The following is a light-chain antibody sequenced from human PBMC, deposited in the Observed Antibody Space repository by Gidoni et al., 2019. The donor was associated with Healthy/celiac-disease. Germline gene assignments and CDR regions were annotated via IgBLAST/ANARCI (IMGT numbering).Light chain of an antibody. J-gene: IGKJ1*01. CDR1: QSISSY. Sequence: DIQMNQSPSSLSASVGDRVTITCRASQSISSYLNGYQQKQGKAPKLLIYAASSLQSGVPSRFSGSGSGTDFTLTISSLQPEDFATYYCQQSYSTPPWTFGQGTKVEIK. V-gene: IGKV1-39*01. CDR2: AAS. CDR3: QQSYSTPPWT.